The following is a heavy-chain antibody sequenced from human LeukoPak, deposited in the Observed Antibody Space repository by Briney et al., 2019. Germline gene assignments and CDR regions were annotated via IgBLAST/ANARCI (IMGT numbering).Heavy chain of an antibody. CDR3: ARSSQYYSFDI. CDR1: GGSISSGGYY. CDR2: IYYSGST. J-gene: IGHJ3*02. V-gene: IGHV4-31*03. Sequence: SQTLSLTCTVSGGSISSGGYYWSWIRPHPGLGLEWIGYIYYSGSTYYNPSLKSRVTISVDTSKNQFSLKLSSVTAADTAVYYCARSSQYYSFDIWGQGTMVTVSS. D-gene: IGHD3-10*01.